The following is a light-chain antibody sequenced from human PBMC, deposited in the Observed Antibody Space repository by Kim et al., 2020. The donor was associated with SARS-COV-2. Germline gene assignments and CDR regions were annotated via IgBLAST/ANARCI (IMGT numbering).Light chain of an antibody. CDR2: DAS. J-gene: IGKJ5*01. V-gene: IGKV3-11*01. CDR3: QQRDYWPIT. CDR1: QTVSGY. Sequence: LSPGERATLSCRTSQTVSGYLAWYQQKPGQAPRLLMFDASKRATGIPARFSGSGSGTEFTLTISSIEPEDFAIYYCQQRDYWPITFGQGTRLEIK.